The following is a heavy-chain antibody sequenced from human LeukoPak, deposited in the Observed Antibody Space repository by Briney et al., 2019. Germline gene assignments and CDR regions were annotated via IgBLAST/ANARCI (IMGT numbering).Heavy chain of an antibody. CDR2: VYYSGST. CDR3: ARVRGSGWYEFEY. V-gene: IGHV4-59*01. J-gene: IGHJ4*02. D-gene: IGHD6-19*01. CDR1: GASISSYY. Sequence: SETLSLTCTVSGASISSYYWSWIRQPPGKGLEWIGSVYYSGSTYYNPSLKSRVTMSVDTSKNQFFLKLTSVTAADTAVYHCARVRGSGWYEFEYWGQGTRVTVSS.